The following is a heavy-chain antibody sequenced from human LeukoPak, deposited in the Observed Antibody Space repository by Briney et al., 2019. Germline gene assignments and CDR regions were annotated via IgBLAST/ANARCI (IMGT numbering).Heavy chain of an antibody. CDR3: ARSSSSWYVHGENYFDY. J-gene: IGHJ4*02. Sequence: PGGSLRLSCAASGFTFSSYGMHWVRQAPGKGLEWVAFIRYDGSNKYYADSVKGRFTISRDNSKNTLYLQMNSLRAEDTAVYYCARSSSSWYVHGENYFDYWGQGTLVTVSS. D-gene: IGHD6-13*01. CDR2: IRYDGSNK. V-gene: IGHV3-30*02. CDR1: GFTFSSYG.